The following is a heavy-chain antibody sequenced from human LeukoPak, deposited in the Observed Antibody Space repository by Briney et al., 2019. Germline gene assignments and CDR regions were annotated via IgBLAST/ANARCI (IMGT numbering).Heavy chain of an antibody. CDR1: GFIFNNYG. D-gene: IGHD3-22*01. CDR2: IGNDGGGT. CDR3: AKGGSGYFADL. V-gene: IGHV3-23*01. J-gene: IGHJ5*02. Sequence: GGSLRLSCAASGFIFNNYGLIWVRQAPGKGLQWVSAIGNDGGGTTYADLVKGRFTISRDNSKNTLFLQMSSLRAEDTALYYCAKGGSGYFADLWGQGTLVTVSS.